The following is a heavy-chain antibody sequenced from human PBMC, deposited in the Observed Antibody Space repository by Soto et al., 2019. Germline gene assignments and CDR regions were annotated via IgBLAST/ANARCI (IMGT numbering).Heavy chain of an antibody. CDR1: GYSFTGYW. Sequence: PGESLTISCKGSGYSFTGYWIGWVRQMPGKGLEWMGIIYPGDSDTRYSPSFQGQVTISADKSISTAYLQWSSLKASDTAMYYCARHGVFIGQWDGPEKNYYYYGMDIWGQGTTVTVSS. V-gene: IGHV5-51*01. CDR3: ARHGVFIGQWDGPEKNYYYYGMDI. CDR2: IYPGDSDT. D-gene: IGHD3-3*01. J-gene: IGHJ6*02.